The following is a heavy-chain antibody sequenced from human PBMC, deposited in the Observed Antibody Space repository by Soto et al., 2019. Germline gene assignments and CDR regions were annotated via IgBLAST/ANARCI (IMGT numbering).Heavy chain of an antibody. Sequence: SVKVSCKASGGTFSSYAISWVRQAPGQGLEWMGGIIPIFGTANYAQKFQGRVTITADESTSTAYMELSSLRSEDTAVYYCAREVRWDIVAFDYWGQGTLVTVSS. D-gene: IGHD5-12*01. CDR3: AREVRWDIVAFDY. V-gene: IGHV1-69*13. J-gene: IGHJ4*02. CDR2: IIPIFGTA. CDR1: GGTFSSYA.